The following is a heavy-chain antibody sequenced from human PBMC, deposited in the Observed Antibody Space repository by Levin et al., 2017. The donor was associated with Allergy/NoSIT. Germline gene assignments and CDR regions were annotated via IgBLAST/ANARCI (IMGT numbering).Heavy chain of an antibody. D-gene: IGHD1-1*01. CDR1: GFSFSSYA. V-gene: IGHV3-23*01. Sequence: GGSLRLSCAASGFSFSSYAMSWVRQAPGKGLEWVSTIDGSGSSTYYADSVKGRFTISRDNSKNTLNLQMNSLRADDTAVYYCAKRSEHYTNWYLTHFDYWGQGTLVTVSS. J-gene: IGHJ4*02. CDR2: IDGSGSST. CDR3: AKRSEHYTNWYLTHFDY.